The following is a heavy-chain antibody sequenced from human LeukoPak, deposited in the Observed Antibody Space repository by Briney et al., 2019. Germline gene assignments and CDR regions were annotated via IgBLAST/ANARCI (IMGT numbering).Heavy chain of an antibody. CDR1: GFTFGSHW. V-gene: IGHV3-7*04. CDR2: IKQDGSEK. J-gene: IGHJ4*02. CDR3: ARDRRGGWKYYFEY. Sequence: GGSLRLSCAASGFTFGSHWMSWVRQAPGKGLEWVANIKQDGSEKNYVDSVKGRFTISRDNAKNSLYLQMNSLRVDDTAVYYCARDRRGGWKYYFEYWGQGTLVTVSS. D-gene: IGHD6-19*01.